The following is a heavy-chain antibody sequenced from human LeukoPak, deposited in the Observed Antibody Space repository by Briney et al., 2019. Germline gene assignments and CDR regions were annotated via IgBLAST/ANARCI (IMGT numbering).Heavy chain of an antibody. V-gene: IGHV3-21*01. CDR1: GFTFSNSA. CDR3: ARDPLRYLRVGHYDY. J-gene: IGHJ4*02. CDR2: IDYDSSHI. Sequence: GGSLRVSCAASGFTFSNSAMNWVRQVPGKGLEWVSSIDYDSSHIYYAASVRGRFTISRDSARNSVYLQMNSLRVEDTAVYYCARDPLRYLRVGHYDYWGQGTLVAVSS. D-gene: IGHD3-9*01.